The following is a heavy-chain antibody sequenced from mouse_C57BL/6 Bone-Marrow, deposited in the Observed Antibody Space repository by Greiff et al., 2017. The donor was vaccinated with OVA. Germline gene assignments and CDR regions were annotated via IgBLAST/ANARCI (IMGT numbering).Heavy chain of an antibody. CDR1: GYAFSSSW. CDR3: ARRWDGGY. J-gene: IGHJ2*01. V-gene: IGHV1-82*01. D-gene: IGHD4-1*01. Sequence: VQRVESGPELVKPGASVKISCKASGYAFSSSWMNWVKQRPGKGLEWIGRIYPGDGDTNYNGKFKGKATLTADKSSSTAYMQLSSLTSEDSAVYFCARRWDGGYWGQGTTLTVSS. CDR2: IYPGDGDT.